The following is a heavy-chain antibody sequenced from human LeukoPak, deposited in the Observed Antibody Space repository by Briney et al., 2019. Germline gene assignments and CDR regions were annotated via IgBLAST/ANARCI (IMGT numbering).Heavy chain of an antibody. Sequence: GGSLRLSCAASGFTFSSYWMHWVRQAPGKGLVWVSRIDTDGSSTSYADSVKGRFTISRDNAKNRLYVQMNSLRAEDTAVYYCATGSGLWSPDYWGQGTLVTVSS. CDR3: ATGSGLWSPDY. CDR1: GFTFSSYW. D-gene: IGHD5-18*01. J-gene: IGHJ4*02. V-gene: IGHV3-74*01. CDR2: IDTDGSST.